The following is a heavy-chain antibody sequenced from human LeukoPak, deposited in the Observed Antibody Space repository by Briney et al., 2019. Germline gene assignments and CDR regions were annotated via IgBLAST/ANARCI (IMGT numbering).Heavy chain of an antibody. CDR3: ARHLSDQFYYYYMDV. CDR2: IYPGDSDT. Sequence: GESLKISCKGSGYSFTSYWIGWVRQMPGKGLEWMGIIYPGDSDTRYSPSFQGQVTISADKSISTAYLQWSSLKASDTAMHYCARHLSDQFYYYYMDVWGKGTTVTVSS. J-gene: IGHJ6*03. V-gene: IGHV5-51*01. D-gene: IGHD2-21*02. CDR1: GYSFTSYW.